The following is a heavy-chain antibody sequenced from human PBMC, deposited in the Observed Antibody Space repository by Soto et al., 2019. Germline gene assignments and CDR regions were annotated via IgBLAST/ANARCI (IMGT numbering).Heavy chain of an antibody. CDR1: GGSISSGGYY. J-gene: IGHJ4*02. D-gene: IGHD1-26*01. V-gene: IGHV4-31*03. Sequence: QVQLQESGPGLVKPSQTLSFTCTVSGGSISSGGYYWSWIRQHPGKGLEWIGYIYYSGSTYYNPSLKSRVTISVDTSENQFSLRLSSVTAADTAVYYCARSQNGRAKSGTYTFDTWGQGTLVTVSS. CDR3: ARSQNGRAKSGTYTFDT. CDR2: IYYSGST.